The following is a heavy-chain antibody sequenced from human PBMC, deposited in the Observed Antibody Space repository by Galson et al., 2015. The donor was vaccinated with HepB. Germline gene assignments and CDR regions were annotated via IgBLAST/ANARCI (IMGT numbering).Heavy chain of an antibody. J-gene: IGHJ4*02. V-gene: IGHV1-2*02. CDR3: ARVSTDYGGYPKVDY. CDR2: INSNSGGT. CDR1: GYTFTGFY. Sequence: SVKVSCKASGYTFTGFYMHWVRQAPGQGLEWMGWINSNSGGTNYAQKFQGRVTMTRDTSISTAYMEVSRLRSDDTAVYYCARVSTDYGGYPKVDYWGQGTLVTVSS. D-gene: IGHD4-23*01.